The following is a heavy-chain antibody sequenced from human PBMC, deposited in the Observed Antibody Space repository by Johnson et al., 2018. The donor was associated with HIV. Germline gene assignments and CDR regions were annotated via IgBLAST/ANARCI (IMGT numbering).Heavy chain of an antibody. CDR3: AREESSGYYHGGRGAFDI. CDR1: GFTFSSYA. D-gene: IGHD3-22*01. V-gene: IGHV3-74*01. Sequence: VQLVESGGGVVQPGGSLRLSCAASGFTFSSYAMHWVRQAPGKGLVWVSRINSDGSSTSYADSVKGRFTISRDNAKNTLYLQMNSLRAEDTALYYCAREESSGYYHGGRGAFDIWGQGTMVTVSS. J-gene: IGHJ3*02. CDR2: INSDGSST.